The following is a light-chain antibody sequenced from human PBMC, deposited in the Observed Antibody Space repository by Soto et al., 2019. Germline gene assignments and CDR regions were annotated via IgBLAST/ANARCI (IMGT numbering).Light chain of an antibody. Sequence: DIQMPQSPSSLSASVGDRVTITCRASQTISSYLNWYQQKPGKAPKLLIYAASSLQRGVPSNFSGSGSGADFTLTISHVRPEDFATYYCQQSYSAPHTFGRGTKVDIK. CDR2: AAS. V-gene: IGKV1-39*01. CDR3: QQSYSAPHT. J-gene: IGKJ4*01. CDR1: QTISSY.